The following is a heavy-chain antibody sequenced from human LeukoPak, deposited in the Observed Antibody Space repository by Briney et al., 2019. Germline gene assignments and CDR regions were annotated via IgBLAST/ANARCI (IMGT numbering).Heavy chain of an antibody. V-gene: IGHV1-3*01. D-gene: IGHD3-9*01. Sequence: ASVKVSCKACGYTFTSYAMQWVRQAPGQRLEWMGWINAGNGNTKYSQKFQGRVTITRDTSASTAYMELSSLRSEDTAVYYCARTRYFDWFLLFRYWGQGTLVTVSS. J-gene: IGHJ4*02. CDR1: GYTFTSYA. CDR2: INAGNGNT. CDR3: ARTRYFDWFLLFRY.